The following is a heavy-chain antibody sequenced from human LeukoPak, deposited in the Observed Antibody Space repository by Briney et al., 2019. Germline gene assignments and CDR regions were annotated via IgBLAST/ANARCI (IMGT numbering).Heavy chain of an antibody. V-gene: IGHV3-30-3*01. CDR1: GFTFSRFA. CDR2: ISYYGSTE. Sequence: GRSLRLSCVASGFTFSRFAMHWVRQAPGKGLEWVAVISYYGSTEYYADSVKGRFTISRDNSNNKLYLQMNSLRVEDTAVYFCARDMRDSAQSRYFYGYEFDYWGQGTLVAVSS. J-gene: IGHJ4*02. D-gene: IGHD5-18*01. CDR3: ARDMRDSAQSRYFYGYEFDY.